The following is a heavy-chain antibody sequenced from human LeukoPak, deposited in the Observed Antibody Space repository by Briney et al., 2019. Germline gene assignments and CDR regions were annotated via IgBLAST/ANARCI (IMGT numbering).Heavy chain of an antibody. Sequence: ASVKVSCKASGYTFTGYYMHWVRQAPGQGLEWMGWINPNSGGTNYAQKFQGRVTITRNTSISTAYMELSSLRSEDTAVYYCARCVGVYDILTGNLYYMDVWGKGTTVTVSS. CDR2: INPNSGGT. J-gene: IGHJ6*03. V-gene: IGHV1-2*02. CDR1: GYTFTGYY. CDR3: ARCVGVYDILTGNLYYMDV. D-gene: IGHD3-9*01.